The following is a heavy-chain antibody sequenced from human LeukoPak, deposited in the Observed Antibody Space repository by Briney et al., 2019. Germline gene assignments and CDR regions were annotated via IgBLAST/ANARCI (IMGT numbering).Heavy chain of an antibody. Sequence: SETLSLTCTVSGGSISSGSYYWSWIRQPAGKGLEWIGRIYTSGSTNYNPSLKSRVTISVDTSKNQFSLKLSSMTAADTAVYYCARLVGWNMYYFDYWGQGTLVTVSS. CDR3: ARLVGWNMYYFDY. V-gene: IGHV4-61*02. CDR2: IYTSGST. CDR1: GGSISSGSYY. D-gene: IGHD1/OR15-1a*01. J-gene: IGHJ4*02.